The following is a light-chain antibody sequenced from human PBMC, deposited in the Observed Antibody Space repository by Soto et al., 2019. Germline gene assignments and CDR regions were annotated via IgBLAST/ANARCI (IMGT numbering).Light chain of an antibody. CDR3: QQYNNWPRIT. CDR1: QSLSSN. V-gene: IGKV3-15*01. CDR2: GAS. J-gene: IGKJ5*01. Sequence: EIVMTQSPATLSVSPGERATLSCRASQSLSSNLAWYQQKPGQAPRLLIYGASTRATGIPARFSGSESGTEFTLTISSLQSEDFAVYYCQQYNNWPRITFGQGTRLEIK.